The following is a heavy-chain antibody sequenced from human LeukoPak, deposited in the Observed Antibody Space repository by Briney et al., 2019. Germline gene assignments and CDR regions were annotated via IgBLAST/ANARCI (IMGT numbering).Heavy chain of an antibody. D-gene: IGHD3-22*01. CDR3: ARHRLPRVYYDSSGYYHAAFDI. CDR2: ISGYNGNA. J-gene: IGHJ3*02. CDR1: GYTFTTYG. Sequence: GASVKVSCMAPGYTFTTYGINWVRQAPGQGLEWMGWISGYNGNANYAQKLQGRVTMTTDTSTSTAYMELRSLRSDDTAVYYCARHRLPRVYYDSSGYYHAAFDIWGQGTMVTVSS. V-gene: IGHV1-18*01.